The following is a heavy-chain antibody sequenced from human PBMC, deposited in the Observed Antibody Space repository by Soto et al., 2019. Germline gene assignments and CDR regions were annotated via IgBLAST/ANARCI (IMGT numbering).Heavy chain of an antibody. CDR2: INPNSGGT. Sequence: ASVKVSCKASGYTFTGYYMHWVRQAPGQGLEWMGWINPNSGGTNYAQKFQGWVTMTRDTSISTAYMELSRLRSDDTAVYYCAGSGIVVPADPGAFDIWGQGTMVTVSS. CDR3: AGSGIVVPADPGAFDI. D-gene: IGHD2-2*01. J-gene: IGHJ3*02. CDR1: GYTFTGYY. V-gene: IGHV1-2*04.